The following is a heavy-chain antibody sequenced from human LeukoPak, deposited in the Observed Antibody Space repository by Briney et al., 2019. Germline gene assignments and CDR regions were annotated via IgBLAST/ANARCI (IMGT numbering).Heavy chain of an antibody. Sequence: PSETLSLTCTVSGGSITSSRYYWTWIRQPPGKGLEYIGSIYYSGSTYYNPSLKSRVTISVDTSKNQFSLKLSSVTAADTAVYYCATDIRLDDAFDIWGQGTMVTVSS. D-gene: IGHD3-9*01. CDR1: GGSITSSRYY. CDR2: IYYSGST. J-gene: IGHJ3*02. CDR3: ATDIRLDDAFDI. V-gene: IGHV4-39*07.